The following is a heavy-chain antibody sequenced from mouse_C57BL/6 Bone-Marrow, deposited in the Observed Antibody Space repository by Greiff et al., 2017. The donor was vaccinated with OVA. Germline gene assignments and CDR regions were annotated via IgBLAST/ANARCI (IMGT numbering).Heavy chain of an antibody. Sequence: EVMLVESGGGLVKPGGSLKLSCAASGFTFSSYAMSWVRQTPEKRLEWVATISDGGSYTYYPDNVKGRFTISRDNAKNYLYLQMSHLKSEDTAMYSCARARGDPFAYWGQGTLVTVSA. CDR2: ISDGGSYT. V-gene: IGHV5-4*03. J-gene: IGHJ3*01. CDR3: ARARGDPFAY. CDR1: GFTFSSYA.